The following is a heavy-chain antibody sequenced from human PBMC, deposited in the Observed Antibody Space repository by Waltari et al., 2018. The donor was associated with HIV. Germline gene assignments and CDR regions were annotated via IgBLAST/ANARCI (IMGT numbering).Heavy chain of an antibody. CDR3: ARGESATLANLDF. V-gene: IGHV1-2*04. D-gene: IGHD1-26*01. CDR2: IKPGKGDT. CDR1: GYTFVAYN. J-gene: IGHJ4*02. Sequence: QVQLAQSGAEVKSPGASVKVACRVSGYTFVAYNIHWVRQAPDEGLEVGCWIKPGKGDTDYGQKFQHWVNITRDTSTNEVYLTLNKLRSDDTAIYYCARGESATLANLDFWGQGTLVSVSS.